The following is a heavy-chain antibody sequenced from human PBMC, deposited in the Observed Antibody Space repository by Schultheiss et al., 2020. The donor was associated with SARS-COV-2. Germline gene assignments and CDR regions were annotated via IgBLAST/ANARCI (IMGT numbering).Heavy chain of an antibody. CDR3: AKDKYSSAPFEYFHH. V-gene: IGHV3-23*01. Sequence: GGSLRLSCAASGFTFSSYAMHWVRQAPGKGLEWVSAISGSGSGTYYADSVKGRFIISRDNSKNTLHLQMNSLRAEDTAVYYCAKDKYSSAPFEYFHHWGQGTLVTVSS. CDR1: GFTFSSYA. CDR2: ISGSGSGT. J-gene: IGHJ1*01. D-gene: IGHD4-11*01.